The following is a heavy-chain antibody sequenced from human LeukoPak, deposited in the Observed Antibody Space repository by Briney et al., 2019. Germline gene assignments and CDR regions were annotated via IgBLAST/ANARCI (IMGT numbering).Heavy chain of an antibody. D-gene: IGHD1-7*01. J-gene: IGHJ4*02. V-gene: IGHV3-74*01. CDR2: INPDGSTI. CDR1: GFTVSSNY. Sequence: PGGSLRLSCAASGFTVSSNYMSWVRQAPGKGLVWVSRINPDGSTINYAHSVKGRFTISRDNAKNTLYLQMNSLRAEDTAVYYCATAGNYRFDYWGQGTLVTVSS. CDR3: ATAGNYRFDY.